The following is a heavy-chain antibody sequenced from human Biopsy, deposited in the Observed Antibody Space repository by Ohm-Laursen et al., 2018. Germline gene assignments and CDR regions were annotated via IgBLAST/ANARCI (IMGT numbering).Heavy chain of an antibody. J-gene: IGHJ5*02. CDR3: GRAVRNQLLTDP. CDR2: LNPVSGNS. D-gene: IGHD1-7*01. CDR1: GYAFHTYY. V-gene: IGHV1-8*02. Sequence: ASVKVSCKASGYAFHTYYMHWVRQASGQGPEWIGWLNPVSGNSNFGQKFRGRVTVTSDTSISTAYMELSGLTSDDTATYYCGRAVRNQLLTDPWGQGTLVTVT.